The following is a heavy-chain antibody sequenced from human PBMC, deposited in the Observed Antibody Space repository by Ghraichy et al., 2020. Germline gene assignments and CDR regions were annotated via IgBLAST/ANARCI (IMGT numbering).Heavy chain of an antibody. CDR1: GFTFSSYA. J-gene: IGHJ4*02. CDR3: ARDTYSGSYSGVGGY. V-gene: IGHV3-30-3*01. D-gene: IGHD1-26*01. Sequence: GGSLRLSCAASGFTFSSYAMHWVRQAPGKGLEWVAVISYDGSNKYYADSVKGRFTISRDNSKNTLYLQMNSLRAEDTAVYYCARDTYSGSYSGVGGYWGQGTLVTVSS. CDR2: ISYDGSNK.